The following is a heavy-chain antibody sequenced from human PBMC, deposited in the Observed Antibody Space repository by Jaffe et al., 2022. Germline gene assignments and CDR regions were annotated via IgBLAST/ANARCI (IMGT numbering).Heavy chain of an antibody. J-gene: IGHJ6*03. CDR1: GFTFSNAW. Sequence: EVQLVESGGGLVKPGGSLRLSCAASGFTFSNAWMSWVRQAPGKGLEWVGRIKSKTDGGTTDYAAPVKGRFTISRDDSKNTLYLQMNSLKTEDTAVYYCTTVKLDYDFWSGYGDYYYYMDVWGKGTTVTVSS. V-gene: IGHV3-15*01. CDR3: TTVKLDYDFWSGYGDYYYYMDV. CDR2: IKSKTDGGTT. D-gene: IGHD3-3*01.